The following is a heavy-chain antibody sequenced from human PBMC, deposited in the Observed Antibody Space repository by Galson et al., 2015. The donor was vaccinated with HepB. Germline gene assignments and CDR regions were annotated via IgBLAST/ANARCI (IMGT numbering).Heavy chain of an antibody. J-gene: IGHJ4*02. CDR2: IYFSGST. CDR3: ARQAVGAPVDY. Sequence: SETLSLTCTVSGGSISSSSYYWGWIRQPPGKGLEWIGSIYFSGSTYYNPSLKSRVAISVDTSKNQFSLKLSSVTAADTAVYYCARQAVGAPVDYWGQGTLVTVSS. D-gene: IGHD1-26*01. V-gene: IGHV4-39*01. CDR1: GGSISSSSYY.